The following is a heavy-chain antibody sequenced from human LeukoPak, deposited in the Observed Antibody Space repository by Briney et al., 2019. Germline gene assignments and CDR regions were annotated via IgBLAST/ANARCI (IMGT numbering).Heavy chain of an antibody. J-gene: IGHJ4*02. D-gene: IGHD5-18*01. CDR1: GGSITSSNW. CDR3: ARAIQLWAPFDY. CDR2: IYHSGST. Sequence: SETLSLTCAVSGGSITSSNWWSWVRQPPGKGLEWIGDIYHSGSTNYNPSLKSRVTISVDKSKNQFSLKLSSVTAADTAVYYCARAIQLWAPFDYWGQGTLVTVSS. V-gene: IGHV4-4*02.